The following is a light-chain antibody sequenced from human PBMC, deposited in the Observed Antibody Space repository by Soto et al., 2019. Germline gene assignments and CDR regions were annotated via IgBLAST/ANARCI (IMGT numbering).Light chain of an antibody. J-gene: IGKJ1*01. CDR3: RQYNNWPPWT. Sequence: DIVMTQSPATLSVSPGERATLSCRASQSVSSNLAWYQQKPGQAPRLLIYGASTRATGIPARYSGSGSGTEFTLTISSLQSEDYAVYYCRQYNNWPPWTFGQATKVDIK. CDR1: QSVSSN. CDR2: GAS. V-gene: IGKV3-15*01.